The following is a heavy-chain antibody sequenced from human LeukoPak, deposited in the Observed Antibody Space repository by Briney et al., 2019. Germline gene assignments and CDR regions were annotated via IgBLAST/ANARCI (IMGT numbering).Heavy chain of an antibody. V-gene: IGHV4-61*05. CDR2: IYYSGST. CDR1: GGSITSSSYY. D-gene: IGHD1-1*01. Sequence: PSETLSLTCTVSGGSITSSSYYWGWIRQPPGKGLEWIGYIYYSGSTNYNPSLKSRVTISVDTSKNQFSLKLSSVTAADTAVYYCARGSELERRRFHGLNGMDVWGQGTTVTVSS. CDR3: ARGSELERRRFHGLNGMDV. J-gene: IGHJ6*02.